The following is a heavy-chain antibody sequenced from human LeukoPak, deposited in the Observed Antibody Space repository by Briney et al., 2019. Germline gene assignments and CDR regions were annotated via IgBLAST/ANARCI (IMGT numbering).Heavy chain of an antibody. CDR1: GGSISSYY. V-gene: IGHV4-59*01. CDR3: ARYLGYCSSTSCFYYFDY. Sequence: PSETLSLTCTVSGGSISSYYWSRIRQPPGKGLEWIGYIYYSGSTNYNPSLKSRVTISVDTSKNQFSLKLSSVTAADTAVYYCARYLGYCSSTSCFYYFDYWGQGTLVTVSS. J-gene: IGHJ4*02. D-gene: IGHD2-2*01. CDR2: IYYSGST.